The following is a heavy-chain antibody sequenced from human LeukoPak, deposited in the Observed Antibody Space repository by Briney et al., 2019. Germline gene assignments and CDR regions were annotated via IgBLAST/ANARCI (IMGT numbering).Heavy chain of an antibody. CDR1: GGTFSSYA. J-gene: IGHJ5*02. CDR3: ARDNSVEDTAWWFDP. V-gene: IGHV1-69*05. Sequence: SVKVSCKASGGTFSSYAISWVRQAPGQGLEWMGGIIPIFGTASYAQKFQGRVTMTRDMSTSTDYMELSSLRSEDTAVYYCARDNSVEDTAWWFDPWGQGTLVTVSS. D-gene: IGHD4-23*01. CDR2: IIPIFGTA.